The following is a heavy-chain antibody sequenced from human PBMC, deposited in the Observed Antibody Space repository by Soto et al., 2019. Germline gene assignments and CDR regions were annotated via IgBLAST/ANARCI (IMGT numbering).Heavy chain of an antibody. D-gene: IGHD3-10*01. J-gene: IGHJ4*02. Sequence: GGSLRLSCAASGFTFSSYSINWVRQAPGKGLEWVSTITDTGGDAKYADSVRGRFTISRDNSKNTLHLQMSSLRAEDSAVYYCARGSTDSYPGSRIFDFWGRGTLVTVSS. CDR1: GFTFSSYS. V-gene: IGHV3-23*01. CDR3: ARGSTDSYPGSRIFDF. CDR2: ITDTGGDA.